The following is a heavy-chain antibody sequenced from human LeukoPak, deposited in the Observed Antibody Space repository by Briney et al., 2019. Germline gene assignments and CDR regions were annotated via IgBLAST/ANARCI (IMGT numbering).Heavy chain of an antibody. V-gene: IGHV3-23*01. D-gene: IGHD2-15*01. CDR2: LSGSDGQT. CDR3: AKQPAASANEAGGSFWYFDL. J-gene: IGHJ2*01. CDR1: GFTFSSYA. Sequence: PGGSLRLSCAASGFTFSSYAMNWVRQAPGKGLEWVSNLSGSDGQTFHTDSVKGRFTISRDNSKNTLYLQMNSLRVEDTAVYYCAKQPAASANEAGGSFWYFDLWGRGTLVTVSS.